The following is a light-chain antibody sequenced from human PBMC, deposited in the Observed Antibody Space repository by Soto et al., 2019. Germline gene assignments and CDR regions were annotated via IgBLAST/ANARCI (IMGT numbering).Light chain of an antibody. J-gene: IGKJ2*01. Sequence: DIQMTQSPSSLSASVGHTVTITCRASQDVRSDLGWYQHKPGKAPKRLTYAASRLQGGVPSRFSGSGSGTEFTLTIGSLQPEDSATYYCLQHDSFPYTFGQGTRLEI. CDR2: AAS. V-gene: IGKV1-17*01. CDR3: LQHDSFPYT. CDR1: QDVRSD.